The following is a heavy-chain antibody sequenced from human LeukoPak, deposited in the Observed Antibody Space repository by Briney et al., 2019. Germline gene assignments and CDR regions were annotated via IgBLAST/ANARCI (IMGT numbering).Heavy chain of an antibody. CDR1: RFTFSSYS. CDR3: ARDEYSSSSIDY. D-gene: IGHD6-6*01. V-gene: IGHV3-21*01. J-gene: IGHJ4*02. Sequence: PGGSLRLSCAASRFTFSSYSMNWVRQAPGKGLEWVSSISSSSSYIYYADSVKGRFTISRDNAKNSLYLQMNSLRAEDTAVYYCARDEYSSSSIDYWGQGTLVTVSS. CDR2: ISSSSSYI.